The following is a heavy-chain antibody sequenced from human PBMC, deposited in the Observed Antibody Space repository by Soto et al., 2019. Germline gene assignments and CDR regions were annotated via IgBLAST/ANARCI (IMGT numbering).Heavy chain of an antibody. J-gene: IGHJ6*02. CDR1: GGTFSSSG. V-gene: IGHV1-69*11. CDR3: ARWPQPRYTADPYAVDV. D-gene: IGHD3-16*02. Sequence: VHLGQSGTEVKKPGSSVKVSCKASGGTFSSSGFSWVRQAPGQGLEWMGMIVPSLDTTNYAQKFQARVTITADEVTSTAYMELRSLRSEDTAVYYCARWPQPRYTADPYAVDVWGQGTRVIVSS. CDR2: IVPSLDTT.